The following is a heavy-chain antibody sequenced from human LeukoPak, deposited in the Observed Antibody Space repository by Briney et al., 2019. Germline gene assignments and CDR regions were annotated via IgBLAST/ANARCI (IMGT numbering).Heavy chain of an antibody. CDR3: ARNAVAGTFYYYMDV. Sequence: GSLRLSCAASGFTFDYYGMSWVRRAPGQGLEGVSGVNWNGGSTAYEDTVKGRFTISRDNAKNSLYLQMNSLRADDTALYHCARNAVAGTFYYYMDVWGKGTTVTVSS. CDR1: GFTFDYYG. CDR2: VNWNGGST. D-gene: IGHD6-19*01. V-gene: IGHV3-20*01. J-gene: IGHJ6*03.